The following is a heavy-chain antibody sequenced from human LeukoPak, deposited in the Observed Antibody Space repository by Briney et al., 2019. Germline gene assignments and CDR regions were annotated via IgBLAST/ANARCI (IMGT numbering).Heavy chain of an antibody. Sequence: SETLSLTCTVSGGSISSCYWSWIRQPPGKGLEWIGYIYYSGSTNYNPSLKSRVTISVDTSKNQFSLKLSSVTAADTAVYYCARTPMTKPFYYYYYLDVWGKGTTVTVSS. V-gene: IGHV4-59*01. CDR1: GGSISSCY. CDR2: IYYSGST. J-gene: IGHJ6*03. D-gene: IGHD3-22*01. CDR3: ARTPMTKPFYYYYYLDV.